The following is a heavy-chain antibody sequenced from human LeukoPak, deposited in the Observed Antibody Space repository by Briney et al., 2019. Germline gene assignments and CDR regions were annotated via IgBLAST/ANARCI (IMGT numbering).Heavy chain of an antibody. D-gene: IGHD2/OR15-2a*01. J-gene: IGHJ3*01. Sequence: GRSLRLSCAASGFTFSSYGMHWVRQAPGKGLEWVAFVQYDGSDIHYTESVKGRFTISRDNSKNTLYLQMDSLGADDTAVYYCANRYCDSLTCYYGNALDFWGPGTMVTVSS. V-gene: IGHV3-30*18. CDR1: GFTFSSYG. CDR2: VQYDGSDI. CDR3: ANRYCDSLTCYYGNALDF.